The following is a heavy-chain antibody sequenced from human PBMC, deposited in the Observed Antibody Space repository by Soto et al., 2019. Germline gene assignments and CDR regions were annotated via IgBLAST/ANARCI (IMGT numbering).Heavy chain of an antibody. Sequence: PSETLSLTCTVSGGSISSYYWSWIRQPPGKGLEWIGYIYYSGSTNYNPSLKSRVTISVDTSKNQFSLKLSSVTAADTAVYYCARGSRYYDFWSGLFDYWGQGTLVTVSS. J-gene: IGHJ4*02. CDR3: ARGSRYYDFWSGLFDY. V-gene: IGHV4-59*01. CDR1: GGSISSYY. D-gene: IGHD3-3*01. CDR2: IYYSGST.